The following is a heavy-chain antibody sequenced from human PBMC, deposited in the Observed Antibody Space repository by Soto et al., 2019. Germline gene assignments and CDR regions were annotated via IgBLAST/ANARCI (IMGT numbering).Heavy chain of an antibody. D-gene: IGHD2-15*01. CDR2: IYYSGST. Sequence: QVQLQESGPGLVKPSQTLSLTCTVSGGSISSGGYYWSWIRQHPGKGLEWIGYIYYSGSTYYNPSLKSRVTISVDTSKNQFSLKLSSVTAADTAVYYCARDSCSGGSCYRRLDYWGQGTLVTVSS. CDR1: GGSISSGGYY. J-gene: IGHJ4*02. V-gene: IGHV4-31*03. CDR3: ARDSCSGGSCYRRLDY.